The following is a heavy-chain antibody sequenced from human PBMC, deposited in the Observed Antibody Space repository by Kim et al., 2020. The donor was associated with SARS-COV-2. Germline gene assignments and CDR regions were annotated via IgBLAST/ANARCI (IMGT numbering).Heavy chain of an antibody. V-gene: IGHV3-7*01. CDR3: AREPTYYDFWSGYRALRRYMDV. Sequence: GGSLRLSCAASGFTFSSYWMSWVRQAPGKGLEWVANIKQDGSEKYYVDSVKGRFTISRDNAKNSLYLQMNSLRAEDTAVYYCAREPTYYDFWSGYRALRRYMDVWGKGTTVTVSS. J-gene: IGHJ6*03. CDR1: GFTFSSYW. D-gene: IGHD3-3*01. CDR2: IKQDGSEK.